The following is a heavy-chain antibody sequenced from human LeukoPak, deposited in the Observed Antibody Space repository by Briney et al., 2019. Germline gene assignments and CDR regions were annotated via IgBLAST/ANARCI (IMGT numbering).Heavy chain of an antibody. Sequence: TLSLTCTISGGSISSSSYYWGWIRQPPGKALEWLARIDWDDDKFYSTSLETRLTISKDTSKNQVVVTMTNMDPVDTATYYCARYGSGGTYYFDYWGQGTLVTVSS. CDR3: ARYGSGGTYYFDY. D-gene: IGHD3-10*01. CDR1: GGSISSSSYY. V-gene: IGHV2-70*16. CDR2: IDWDDDK. J-gene: IGHJ4*02.